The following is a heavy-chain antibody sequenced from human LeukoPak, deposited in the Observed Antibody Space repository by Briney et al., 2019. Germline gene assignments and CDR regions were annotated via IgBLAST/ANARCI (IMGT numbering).Heavy chain of an antibody. CDR2: IWNDGSNK. D-gene: IGHD4-11*01. V-gene: IGHV3-33*01. CDR1: GLTFSDYG. Sequence: PGGSLILSCAASGLTFSDYGMHWVRQAPGKGLEWVAVIWNDGSNKYYADSVKGRFTTSRDNSKNTLYLQMNSLRAEDTAVYYCARETRDAFDIWGQGTMVTVSS. CDR3: ARETRDAFDI. J-gene: IGHJ3*02.